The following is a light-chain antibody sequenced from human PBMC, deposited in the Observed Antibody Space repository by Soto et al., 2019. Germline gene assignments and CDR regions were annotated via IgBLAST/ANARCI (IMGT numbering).Light chain of an antibody. CDR2: GAS. CDR1: QNIVNW. J-gene: IGKJ5*01. V-gene: IGKV1-5*01. CDR3: QQYNTYSVT. Sequence: DIQMTQSPSTLSPSVGDRVTITCRASQNIVNWLAWYQQKPGKAPKILIYGASTLERGVPSRFSGSGSGTEFTLTITNPQPDDFATYYCQQYNTYSVTFGQGTRLEIK.